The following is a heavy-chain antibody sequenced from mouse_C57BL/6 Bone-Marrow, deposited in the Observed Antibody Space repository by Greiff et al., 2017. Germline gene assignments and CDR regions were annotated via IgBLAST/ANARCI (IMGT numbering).Heavy chain of an antibody. CDR1: EYEFPSHD. V-gene: IGHV5-2*01. J-gene: IGHJ1*03. D-gene: IGHD1-1*01. CDR3: ARHRHIYYGSSYDWYFDV. CDR2: INSDGGST. Sequence: EVHLVESGGGLVQPGESLKLSCESNEYEFPSHDMSWVRKTPEKRLELVAAINSDGGSTYYPDTMERRFIISRDNTKKTLYLQMSSLRSEDTALYYCARHRHIYYGSSYDWYFDVWGTGTTVTVSS.